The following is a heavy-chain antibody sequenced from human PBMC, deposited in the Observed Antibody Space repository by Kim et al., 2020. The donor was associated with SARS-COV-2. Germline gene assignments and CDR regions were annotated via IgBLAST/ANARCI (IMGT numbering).Heavy chain of an antibody. J-gene: IGHJ6*02. D-gene: IGHD2-2*01. V-gene: IGHV3-73*01. CDR2: IRSKANSYAT. CDR1: GFTFSGSA. CDR3: NIVVVPNGGAGYGMDV. Sequence: GGSLRLSCAASGFTFSGSAMHWVRQASGKGLEWVGRIRSKANSYATAYAASVKGRFTISRDDSKNTAYLQMNSLKTEDTAVYYCNIVVVPNGGAGYGMDVWGQGTTVTVSS.